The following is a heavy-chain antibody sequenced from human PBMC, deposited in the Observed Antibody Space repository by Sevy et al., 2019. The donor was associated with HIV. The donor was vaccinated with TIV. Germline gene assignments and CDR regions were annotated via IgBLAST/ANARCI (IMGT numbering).Heavy chain of an antibody. J-gene: IGHJ4*02. CDR3: ARDQADYGDCRGHFDH. CDR1: GFRFSSFS. D-gene: IGHD4-17*01. Sequence: GGSLRLSCAASGFRFSSFSMNWVRQAPGKGLEWVSYITSSSSTIFYADSVKGRFTISRDNAKNSLYLQMSSLRDEDTAVYYCARDQADYGDCRGHFDHWGQGSLVTVSS. CDR2: ITSSSSTI. V-gene: IGHV3-48*02.